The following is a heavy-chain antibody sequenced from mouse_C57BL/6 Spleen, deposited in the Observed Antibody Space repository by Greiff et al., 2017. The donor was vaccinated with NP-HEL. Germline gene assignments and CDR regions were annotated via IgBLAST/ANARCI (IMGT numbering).Heavy chain of an antibody. D-gene: IGHD1-1*01. CDR2: IHPNSGST. CDR3: AITTVVPFAY. Sequence: VQLQQPGAELVKPGASVKLSCKASGYTFTSYWMHWVKQRPGQGLEWIGMIHPNSGSTKYNEKFKSKATLTVDKSSSTAYMQLSSLTSEDSAVYYCAITTVVPFAYWGQGTLVTVSA. J-gene: IGHJ3*01. V-gene: IGHV1-64*01. CDR1: GYTFTSYW.